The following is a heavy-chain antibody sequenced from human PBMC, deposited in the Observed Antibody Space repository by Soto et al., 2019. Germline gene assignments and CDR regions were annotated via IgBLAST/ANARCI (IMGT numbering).Heavy chain of an antibody. CDR1: GGSISSSSYY. V-gene: IGHV4-39*01. J-gene: IGHJ4*02. Sequence: SETRSLTCTVSGGSISSSSYYWGWIRQPPGKGLEWIGSIYYSGSAYYNPSLKTRVTISLDKSKNQFSLKLNSVTAADTAVYFCARLEGLATISYYFDFWGPGALVTVSS. CDR2: IYYSGSA. CDR3: ARLEGLATISYYFDF. D-gene: IGHD3-9*01.